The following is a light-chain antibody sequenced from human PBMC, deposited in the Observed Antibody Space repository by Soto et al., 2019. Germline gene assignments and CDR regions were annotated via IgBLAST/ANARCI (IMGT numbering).Light chain of an antibody. CDR2: GAF. Sequence: EIVMTQTQATLSVSPGERATLSCRASQSVSSYLAWYQQKPGQAPRLLIYGAFNRATGIPARFSGSGSGTDFTLTISSLEPEDSAIYYCQQRNIWPPVTSAHGTRPE. V-gene: IGKV3-11*01. CDR3: QQRNIWPPVT. CDR1: QSVSSY. J-gene: IGKJ5*01.